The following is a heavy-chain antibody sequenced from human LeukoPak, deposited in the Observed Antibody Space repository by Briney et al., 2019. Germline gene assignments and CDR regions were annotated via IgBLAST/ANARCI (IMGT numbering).Heavy chain of an antibody. CDR3: ARDRPRGYYYDSSAPDY. V-gene: IGHV1-2*02. CDR1: GYTFTGYY. Sequence: GASVKVSCKASGYTFTGYYMHWVRQAPGQGLEWMGWINPNSGGTNYAQKFQGRVTMTRDTSISTAYMELSRLRSDDTAVYYCARDRPRGYYYDSSAPDYWGQGTLVTVSS. J-gene: IGHJ4*02. CDR2: INPNSGGT. D-gene: IGHD3-22*01.